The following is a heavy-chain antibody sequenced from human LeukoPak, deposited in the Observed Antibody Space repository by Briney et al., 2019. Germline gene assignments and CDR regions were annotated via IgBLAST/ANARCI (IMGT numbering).Heavy chain of an antibody. J-gene: IGHJ3*02. D-gene: IGHD3-10*01. V-gene: IGHV4-59*08. CDR2: IYYSGST. Sequence: SETLSLTCTVSGGSISSYYWSWIRQPPGKGLEWIGYIYYSGSTNYNPSLKSRVTISVDTSKNQFSLKLSSVTAADTAVYYCARHFVEEWFGELPNLDAFDIWVQGTMVTVSS. CDR3: ARHFVEEWFGELPNLDAFDI. CDR1: GGSISSYY.